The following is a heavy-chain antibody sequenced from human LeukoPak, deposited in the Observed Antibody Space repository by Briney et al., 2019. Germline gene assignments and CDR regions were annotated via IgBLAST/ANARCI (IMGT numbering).Heavy chain of an antibody. D-gene: IGHD3-10*01. V-gene: IGHV1-46*01. Sequence: ASVKVSCKASGYTFTSYYMHWVRQAPGQRLEWMGIINPSGGSTSYAQKFQGRVTMTRDTSTSTVYMELSSLRSEDTAVYYCAREPRLGSYSHYYYYYSMDVWGKGTTVTVSS. CDR3: AREPRLGSYSHYYYYYSMDV. CDR1: GYTFTSYY. CDR2: INPSGGST. J-gene: IGHJ6*04.